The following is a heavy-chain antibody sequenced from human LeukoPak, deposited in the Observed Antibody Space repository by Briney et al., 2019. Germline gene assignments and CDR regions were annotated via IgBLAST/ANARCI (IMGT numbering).Heavy chain of an antibody. J-gene: IGHJ4*02. CDR3: ARIYGSSSGFDY. V-gene: IGHV4-38-2*01. CDR2: MYHSGNT. Sequence: SETLSLTCAVSGYSISSGYYWGWIRQPPGKGLEWIGSMYHSGNTFYNPSLKSRVTLSVETSKNQFSLKLSSVAAADTAIYYCARIYGSSSGFDYWGQGTLVTVSS. CDR1: GYSISSGYY. D-gene: IGHD6-6*01.